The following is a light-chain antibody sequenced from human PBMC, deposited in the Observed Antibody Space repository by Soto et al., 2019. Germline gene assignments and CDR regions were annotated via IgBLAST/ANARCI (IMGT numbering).Light chain of an antibody. CDR2: TLS. Sequence: DVVMTQCPLSLPVTLGQPASISCRASQSIVYSDGNTYLNWFQQRPGQSPQLLIYTLSYRASGVPDRFSGSGSGTDFTLKISRVEAEDVGVYYCMQRKEFPVTFGGGTKVDIK. CDR3: MQRKEFPVT. J-gene: IGKJ4*01. CDR1: QSIVYSDGNTY. V-gene: IGKV2-40*01.